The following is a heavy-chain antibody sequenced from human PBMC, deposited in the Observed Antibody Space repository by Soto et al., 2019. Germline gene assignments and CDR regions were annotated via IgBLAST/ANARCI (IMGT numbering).Heavy chain of an antibody. CDR2: MNPNSGNT. D-gene: IGHD3-3*01. V-gene: IGHV1-8*01. CDR1: GYTFTSYD. Sequence: ASVKLSCKASGYTFTSYDINWVRQATGQGLEWMGWMNPNSGNTGYAQKFQGRVTMTRNTSISTAYMELSSLRSEDTAVCEVATCRAFLRFFEWLRAGDGMDVWCQGITVSVS. CDR3: ATCRAFLRFFEWLRAGDGMDV. J-gene: IGHJ6*02.